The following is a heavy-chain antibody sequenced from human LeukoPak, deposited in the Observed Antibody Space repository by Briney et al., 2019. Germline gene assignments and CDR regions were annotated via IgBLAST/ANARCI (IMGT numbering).Heavy chain of an antibody. V-gene: IGHV4-39*07. D-gene: IGHD3-16*01. CDR1: GGSISSSSYY. J-gene: IGHJ3*02. CDR3: ARPAYPLTKAFDI. Sequence: SETLSLTCTVSGGSISSSSYYWDWIRQPPGKGLEWMGNIYYSGSTYYNPSLKSRVTISVDTSKNQFSLKLSSVTAADTAVYYCARPAYPLTKAFDIWGQGTMVTVSS. CDR2: IYYSGST.